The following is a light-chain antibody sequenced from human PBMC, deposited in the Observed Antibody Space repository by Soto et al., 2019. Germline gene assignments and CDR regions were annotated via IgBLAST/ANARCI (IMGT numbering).Light chain of an antibody. Sequence: IQMTQSPSSLSASVGDRVTITCRASQGIGNDLAWYQQKPGRAPKRLIYGSSTLQSGVPARFSGSGSGTEFTLTISSLQPEDFATYYCLQHKVFPRTFGQGTKVDIK. J-gene: IGKJ1*01. CDR2: GSS. V-gene: IGKV1-17*01. CDR1: QGIGND. CDR3: LQHKVFPRT.